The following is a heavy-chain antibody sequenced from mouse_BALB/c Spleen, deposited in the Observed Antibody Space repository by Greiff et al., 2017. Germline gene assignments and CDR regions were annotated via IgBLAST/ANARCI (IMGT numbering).Heavy chain of an antibody. CDR2: ISSGGGNT. Sequence: EVHLVESGGGLVKPGGSLKLSCAASGFTFSSYTMSWVRQTPEKRLEWVATISSGGGNTYYPDSVKGRFTISRDNAKNNLYLQMSSLRSEDTALYYCARIYYGYDYAMDYWGQGTSVTVSS. V-gene: IGHV5-9*03. CDR1: GFTFSSYT. CDR3: ARIYYGYDYAMDY. J-gene: IGHJ4*01. D-gene: IGHD2-2*01.